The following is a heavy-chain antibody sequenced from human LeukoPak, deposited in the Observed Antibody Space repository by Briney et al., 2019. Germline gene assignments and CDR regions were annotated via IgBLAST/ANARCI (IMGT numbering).Heavy chain of an antibody. V-gene: IGHV4-61*01. Sequence: SETLSLTCTVSGDSVRSDTYYWSWIRQPPGKGLEWIGFVYYSGRTNYNASLKSRVTMSVDTSKNQFSLKLSSVTAADTAVYYCARGFSGYDWNRFDSWGQGTLVTVSS. J-gene: IGHJ5*01. CDR2: VYYSGRT. CDR1: GDSVRSDTYY. CDR3: ARGFSGYDWNRFDS. D-gene: IGHD5-12*01.